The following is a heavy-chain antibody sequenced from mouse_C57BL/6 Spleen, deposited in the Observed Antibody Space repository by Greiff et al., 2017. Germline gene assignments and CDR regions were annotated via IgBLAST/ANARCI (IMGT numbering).Heavy chain of an antibody. V-gene: IGHV14-3*01. CDR2: IDPANGNT. D-gene: IGHD1-1*01. J-gene: IGHJ3*01. Sequence: SVAELVRPGASVKLSCTASGFNIKNTYMHWVKQRPEQGLEWIGRIDPANGNTKYAPKFQGKATLTADTSSTTASLQLSRLASAAPAIFYWATPYGGSPTWFAYWGQGTLVTVSA. CDR3: ATPYGGSPTWFAY. CDR1: GFNIKNTY.